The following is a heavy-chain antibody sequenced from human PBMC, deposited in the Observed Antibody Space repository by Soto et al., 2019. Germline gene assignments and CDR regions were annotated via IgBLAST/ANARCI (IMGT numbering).Heavy chain of an antibody. CDR1: GDSMTTVGYY. CDR2: ISYSGST. J-gene: IGHJ4*02. CDR3: TRGDY. Sequence: QVQLQESGPGLVKPSQTLSLTCTVSGDSMTTVGYYWTWIRQHPGQGLEWIGFISYSGSTDYSSSLQGRVAISADTSKNQFSLKLNSVTAADTAVYYCTRGDYWGQGTLVTVSS. V-gene: IGHV4-31*03.